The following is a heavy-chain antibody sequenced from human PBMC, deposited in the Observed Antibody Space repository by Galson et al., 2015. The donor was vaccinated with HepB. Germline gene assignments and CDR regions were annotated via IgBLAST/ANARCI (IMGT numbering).Heavy chain of an antibody. CDR1: GGSISSSSYY. CDR2: IYYSGST. J-gene: IGHJ4*02. Sequence: ETLSLTCTVSGGSISSSSYYWGWIRQPPGKGLEWIGSIYYSGSTYYNPSLKSRVTISVDTSKNQFSLKLSSVTAADTAVYYCARVGGGDGDYVFDYWGQGTLVTVSS. D-gene: IGHD4-17*01. CDR3: ARVGGGDGDYVFDY. V-gene: IGHV4-39*07.